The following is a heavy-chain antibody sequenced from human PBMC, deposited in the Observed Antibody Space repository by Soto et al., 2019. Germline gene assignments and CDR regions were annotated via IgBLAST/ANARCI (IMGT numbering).Heavy chain of an antibody. J-gene: IGHJ3*02. CDR1: GGSISSGGYS. CDR3: ARERDSSAFDI. Sequence: QLQLQESGSGLVKPSQTLSLTCAVSGGSISSGGYSWSWIRQPPGKGLEWIGYIYHSGSTYYNPSRKSRVTMQVDRHKHQFYLKLGSVTAADTAVYYCARERDSSAFDIWGQGTMVTVSS. CDR2: IYHSGST. V-gene: IGHV4-30-2*01. D-gene: IGHD3-22*01.